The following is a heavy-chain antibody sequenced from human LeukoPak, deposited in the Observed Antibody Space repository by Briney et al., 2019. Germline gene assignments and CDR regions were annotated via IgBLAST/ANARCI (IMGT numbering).Heavy chain of an antibody. D-gene: IGHD1-20*01. CDR1: GFTFDDYA. J-gene: IGHJ4*02. V-gene: IGHV3-9*03. CDR2: ISWNSGSI. CDR3: ASLYNWNDGGY. Sequence: SLRLSCAASGFTFDDYAMNWVRQAPGKGLEWVSGISWNSGSIAYADSVKGRFTISRDNAKNSLYLQMNSLRAEDMALYYCASLYNWNDGGYWGQGTLVTVSS.